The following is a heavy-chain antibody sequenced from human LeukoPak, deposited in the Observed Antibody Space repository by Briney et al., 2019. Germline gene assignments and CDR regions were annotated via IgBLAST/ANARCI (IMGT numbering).Heavy chain of an antibody. J-gene: IGHJ4*02. CDR3: AREAGDGSGSLDY. CDR2: INSDGSST. D-gene: IGHD3-10*01. Sequence: GGSLRLSCAASGFTFSSYAMSWVRQAPGKGLVWVARINSDGSSTSYADSVKGRFTISRDNAKNTLYLQTNSLRAEDTAVYYCAREAGDGSGSLDYWGQGTLVTVSS. CDR1: GFTFSSYA. V-gene: IGHV3-74*01.